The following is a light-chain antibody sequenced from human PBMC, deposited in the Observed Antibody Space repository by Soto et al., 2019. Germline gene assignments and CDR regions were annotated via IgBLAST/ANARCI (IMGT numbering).Light chain of an antibody. CDR1: SSDVGGYNY. CDR3: SSYTISSLYV. CDR2: DVS. J-gene: IGLJ1*01. Sequence: QSVLTQPASVSGSPGHSINISCTGTSSDVGGYNYVSWYQQHPGKAPKLMIYDVSNRPSGVSNRFSGSKSGSTASLTISWLQAEFEADYYCSSYTISSLYVIGT. V-gene: IGLV2-14*01.